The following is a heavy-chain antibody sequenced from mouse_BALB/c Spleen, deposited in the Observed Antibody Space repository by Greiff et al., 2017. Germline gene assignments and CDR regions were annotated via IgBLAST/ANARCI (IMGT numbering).Heavy chain of an antibody. D-gene: IGHD1-1*01. Sequence: QVQLQQPGAELVKPGASVKMSCKASGYTFTSYWMHWVKQRPGQGLEWIGVIDPSDSYTSYNQKFKGKATLTVDTSSSTAYMQLSSLTSEDSAVYYCTRYGLAGMDYWGQGTSVTVSS. V-gene: IGHV1S127*01. CDR1: GYTFTSYW. CDR2: IDPSDSYT. CDR3: TRYGLAGMDY. J-gene: IGHJ4*01.